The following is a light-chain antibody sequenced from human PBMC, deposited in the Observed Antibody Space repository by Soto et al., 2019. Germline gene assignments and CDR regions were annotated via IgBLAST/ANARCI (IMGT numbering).Light chain of an antibody. V-gene: IGKV2-28*01. Sequence: DIVMTQSPLSLPVTPGEPASISCRSSQSLLHSNAYNYVDWYLQKPGQSPQLLIYLGSNRASGVPDRFSGSGSGTDVTLRISRVGAEDVGIYYCMQSLQTPWTFGQGTKVEIK. CDR2: LGS. J-gene: IGKJ1*01. CDR1: QSLLHSNAYNY. CDR3: MQSLQTPWT.